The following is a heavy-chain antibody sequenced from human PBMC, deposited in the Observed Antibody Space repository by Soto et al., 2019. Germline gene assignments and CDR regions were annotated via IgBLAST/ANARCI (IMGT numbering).Heavy chain of an antibody. J-gene: IGHJ5*02. CDR2: MNPDSGNT. V-gene: IGHV1-8*01. D-gene: IGHD2-8*01. Sequence: VASDPVSCLGSGSTFINYDINLVRQAPGQGFEWVGWMNPDSGNTGYAQNFQGRVTMTGNTSISSVYMELSSLTSEDTAVYYCARHRASNGRFDLWGQGTLVTFSS. CDR3: ARHRASNGRFDL. CDR1: GSTFINYD.